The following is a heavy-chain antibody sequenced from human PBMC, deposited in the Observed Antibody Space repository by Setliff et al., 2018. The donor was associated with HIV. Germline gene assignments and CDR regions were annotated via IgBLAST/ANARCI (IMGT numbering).Heavy chain of an antibody. CDR1: GFTFDDYT. D-gene: IGHD6-6*01. CDR3: AKGRVGIAARPDYYYYMDV. J-gene: IGHJ6*03. V-gene: IGHV3-23*01. CDR2: ITGSAGST. Sequence: GGSLRLSCAASGFTFDDYTMHWVRQAPGKGLEWVSAITGSAGSTYYADSVKGRFTISRDNSKNALYLQMNSLSAEDTAKYYCAKGRVGIAARPDYYYYMDVWGKGTTVTVSS.